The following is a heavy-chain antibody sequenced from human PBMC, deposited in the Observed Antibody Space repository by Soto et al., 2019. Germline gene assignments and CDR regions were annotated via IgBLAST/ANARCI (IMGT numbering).Heavy chain of an antibody. D-gene: IGHD3-10*01. Sequence: PSETLSLTCAVYGGSLSGYFWSWIRQPPGKGLEWIGEINHSSSTNYSPSLKSRVTISVDTSKNQFSLKLSSVTAADTAVYFCARGGPGDLDPWGQGTLVTVSS. J-gene: IGHJ5*02. CDR1: GGSLSGYF. V-gene: IGHV4-34*01. CDR2: INHSSST. CDR3: ARGGPGDLDP.